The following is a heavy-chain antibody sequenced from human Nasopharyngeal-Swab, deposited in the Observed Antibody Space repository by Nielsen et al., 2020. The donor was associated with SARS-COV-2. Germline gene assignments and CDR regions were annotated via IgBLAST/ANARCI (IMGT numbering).Heavy chain of an antibody. J-gene: IGHJ5*02. Sequence: WIRQPPGKGLEWIGSISYSGSTNYNPSLKSRVTISVDTSKNQFSLKLSSVTAADTAVYYCAREIYDGHHDPWGQGTLVTVSS. CDR2: ISYSGST. D-gene: IGHD3-3*01. V-gene: IGHV4-59*01. CDR3: AREIYDGHHDP.